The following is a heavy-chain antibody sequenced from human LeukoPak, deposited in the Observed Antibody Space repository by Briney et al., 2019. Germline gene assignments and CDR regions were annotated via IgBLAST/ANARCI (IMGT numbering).Heavy chain of an antibody. J-gene: IGHJ6*02. V-gene: IGHV1-2*02. CDR3: ARDPPAPLYYYDSSGYPEGSWYYYYGMDV. CDR2: INPNSGGT. D-gene: IGHD3-22*01. CDR1: GYTFTGYY. Sequence: ASVKVSCKASGYTFTGYYMHWVRQAPGQGLEWMGWINPNSGGTNYAQKFQGRVTITADESTSTAYMELSSLRSEDTAVYYCARDPPAPLYYYDSSGYPEGSWYYYYGMDVWGQGTTVTVSS.